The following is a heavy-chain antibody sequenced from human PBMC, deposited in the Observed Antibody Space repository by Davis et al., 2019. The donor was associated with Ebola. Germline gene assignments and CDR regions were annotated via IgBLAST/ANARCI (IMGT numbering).Heavy chain of an antibody. CDR1: GYNFGNYW. J-gene: IGHJ6*02. CDR2: IYAGDSDS. Sequence: GESLKISCEASGYNFGNYWIVWVRQMPGKGLEWMGSIYAGDSDSRYSPSFQGRVTISVDESISTAYMQWRSLRAADTAIYFCARRDYYALDVWGQGTTVTVSS. CDR3: ARRDYYALDV. V-gene: IGHV5-51*01.